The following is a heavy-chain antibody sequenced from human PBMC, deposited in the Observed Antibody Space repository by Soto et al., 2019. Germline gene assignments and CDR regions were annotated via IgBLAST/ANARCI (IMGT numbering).Heavy chain of an antibody. CDR3: ARWIGYSYGFDY. J-gene: IGHJ4*02. Sequence: GGSLRLSCAASGFTFSSYSTNWVRQAPGKGLEWVSSISSSSSYIYYADSVKGRFTISRDNAKNSLYLQMNSLRAEDTAVYYCARWIGYSYGFDYWGQGTLVTVSS. CDR2: ISSSSSYI. CDR1: GFTFSSYS. D-gene: IGHD5-18*01. V-gene: IGHV3-21*01.